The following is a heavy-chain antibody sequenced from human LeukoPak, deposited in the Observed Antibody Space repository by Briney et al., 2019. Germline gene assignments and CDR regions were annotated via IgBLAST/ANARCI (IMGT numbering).Heavy chain of an antibody. J-gene: IGHJ4*02. D-gene: IGHD3-22*01. Sequence: PSETLSLPCTVSGGSISSSSYYWGWIRQPPGKGLEWIGSIYYSGSTYNNPSLKSRVTISVDMSKNQFSLKLSSVTAADTALYYCARYFYDSSGYYFDYWGQGTLVTVSS. CDR2: IYYSGST. CDR3: ARYFYDSSGYYFDY. V-gene: IGHV4-39*01. CDR1: GGSISSSSYY.